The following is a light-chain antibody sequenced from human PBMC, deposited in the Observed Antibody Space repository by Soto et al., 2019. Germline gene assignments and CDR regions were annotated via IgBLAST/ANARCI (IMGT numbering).Light chain of an antibody. Sequence: DIQMTQSPSSLSASVGDRVTITCRTSQGVSNYLAWYQQKPGKVPKLLIYAASTVHSGVPSRFSGSGSGKEITLTISIHQPEDAATYYYQNNNSAPYTFGPGTKMDI. CDR3: QNNNSAPYT. CDR1: QGVSNY. CDR2: AAS. J-gene: IGKJ3*01. V-gene: IGKV1-27*01.